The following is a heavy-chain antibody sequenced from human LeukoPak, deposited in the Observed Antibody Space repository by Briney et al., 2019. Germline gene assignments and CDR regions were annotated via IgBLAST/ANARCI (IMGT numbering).Heavy chain of an antibody. D-gene: IGHD6-13*01. V-gene: IGHV3-21*01. CDR3: ARTATDTGEFDY. CDR2: ISSSSSSI. J-gene: IGHJ4*02. CDR1: GFTFSSYS. Sequence: PGGSLRLSCAASGFTFSSYSMNWVRQAPGKGLECVSSISSSSSSIYYADSVKGRFTISRDDAKNSLYLQMNSLRAEDTAVYYCARTATDTGEFDYWGQGTLVTVSS.